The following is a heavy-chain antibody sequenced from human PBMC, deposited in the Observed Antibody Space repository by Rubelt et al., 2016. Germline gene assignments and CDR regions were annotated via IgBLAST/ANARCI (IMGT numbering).Heavy chain of an antibody. CDR1: GYTFTGYY. V-gene: IGHV1-2*02. CDR2: INPNSGGT. CDR3: ARGYCSSTSCYTASDY. Sequence: QVQLVQSGAEVKKPGASVKVSCKASGYTFTGYYMHWVRQAPGQGLEWMGWINPNSGGTNYAQKFQGRGTVTRDTSISTAYMELSMLRSDDTAVYYCARGYCSSTSCYTASDYWGQGTLVTVSS. D-gene: IGHD2-2*02. J-gene: IGHJ4*02.